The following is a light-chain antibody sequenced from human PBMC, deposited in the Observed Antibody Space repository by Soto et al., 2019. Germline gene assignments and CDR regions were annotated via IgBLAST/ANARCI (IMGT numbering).Light chain of an antibody. CDR2: LEGSGSY. CDR3: ETWDSNSWV. CDR1: SGHSSYI. Sequence: QSVLTQSSSASASLGSSVKLTCTLSSGHSSYIIAWHQQQPGKAPRYLMKLEGSGSYNKGSGVPDSFSGSSSGADRYLTISNLQFEDEADYYCETWDSNSWVFGGGTKLTVL. V-gene: IGLV4-60*02. J-gene: IGLJ3*02.